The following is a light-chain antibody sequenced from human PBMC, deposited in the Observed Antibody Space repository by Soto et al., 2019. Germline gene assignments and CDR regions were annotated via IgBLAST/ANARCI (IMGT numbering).Light chain of an antibody. CDR2: KAS. J-gene: IGKJ1*01. Sequence: DIQMTQSPSTLSASVGDRVTITCRASQSISSWLAWYQQKPGKAPKILIYKASSLESGVPSRFSGSGSGTEFTLTISSLQPDDFATYYCQQYHTWWTFGQGTKV. V-gene: IGKV1-5*03. CDR1: QSISSW. CDR3: QQYHTWWT.